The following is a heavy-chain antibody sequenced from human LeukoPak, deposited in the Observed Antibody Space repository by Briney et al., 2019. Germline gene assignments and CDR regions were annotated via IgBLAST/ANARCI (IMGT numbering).Heavy chain of an antibody. D-gene: IGHD3-3*01. CDR2: IYNSGST. Sequence: PSETLSLTCTVSGVSISSYHWSWIRQPPVKGLEWIGYIYNSGSTNYNPSLKSRVTISVDTSKNQFSLKLSSVTAADTAVYYCARRTIFGVVINAFGYWGQGTLVTVSS. J-gene: IGHJ4*02. CDR3: ARRTIFGVVINAFGY. V-gene: IGHV4-59*12. CDR1: GVSISSYH.